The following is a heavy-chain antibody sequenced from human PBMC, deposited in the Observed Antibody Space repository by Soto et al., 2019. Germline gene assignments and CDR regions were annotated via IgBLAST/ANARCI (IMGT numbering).Heavy chain of an antibody. J-gene: IGHJ4*02. Sequence: GGSLRLSCAASGFTFSSYSMNWVRQAPGKGLEWVSSISSSSSYIYYADSVKGRFTISRDNAKNSLYLQMNSLRAEDTAVYYCAVLWFGSVYYFDYWGQGTLVTVSS. V-gene: IGHV3-21*01. CDR3: AVLWFGSVYYFDY. CDR1: GFTFSSYS. CDR2: ISSSSSYI. D-gene: IGHD3-10*01.